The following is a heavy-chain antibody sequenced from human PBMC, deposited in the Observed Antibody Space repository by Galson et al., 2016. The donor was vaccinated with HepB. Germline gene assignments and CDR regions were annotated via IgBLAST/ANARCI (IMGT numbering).Heavy chain of an antibody. CDR3: ARGDSSWGYWYFDL. CDR1: GGSFSGYY. D-gene: IGHD6-13*01. CDR2: INHSGST. V-gene: IGHV4-34*01. J-gene: IGHJ2*01. Sequence: LSLTCAVYGGSFSGYYWSWIRQPPGKGLEWIGEINHSGSTNYNPSLKSRVTISVDTSKNQFSLKLSSLTAADTAVYYCARGDSSWGYWYFDLWGRGTLVTVSS.